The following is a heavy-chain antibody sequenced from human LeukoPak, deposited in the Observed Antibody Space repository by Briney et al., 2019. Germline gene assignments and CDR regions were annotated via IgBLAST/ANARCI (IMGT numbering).Heavy chain of an antibody. CDR2: ITWNSRVK. Sequence: PGGSLRLSCAASGFTFDNFAMHWVRQAPGKGLEWVSGITWNSRVKTYTPSVKGRFTISRDNAKNSLYLQMNSLRAEDTALYYCAKDRKLWFGEFDAFDIWGQGTMVTVSS. CDR3: AKDRKLWFGEFDAFDI. V-gene: IGHV3-9*01. CDR1: GFTFDNFA. D-gene: IGHD3-10*01. J-gene: IGHJ3*02.